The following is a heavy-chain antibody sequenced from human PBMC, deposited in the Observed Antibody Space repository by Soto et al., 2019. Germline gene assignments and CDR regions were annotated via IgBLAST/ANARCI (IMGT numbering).Heavy chain of an antibody. Sequence: PGGSLRLSCAASGFTFSSYGMHWVRQAPGKGLEWVAVISYDGSNKYYADSVKGRFTISRDNSKNTLYLQMNSLRAEDTAVYYCARATLPLRYFDWLLEHWGQGTLVTVSS. J-gene: IGHJ4*02. CDR3: ARATLPLRYFDWLLEH. CDR1: GFTFSSYG. V-gene: IGHV3-30*03. D-gene: IGHD3-9*01. CDR2: ISYDGSNK.